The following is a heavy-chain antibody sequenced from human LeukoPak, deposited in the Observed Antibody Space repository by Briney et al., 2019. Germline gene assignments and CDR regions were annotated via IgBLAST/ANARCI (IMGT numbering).Heavy chain of an antibody. CDR1: GYTFTGYY. V-gene: IGHV1-2*02. CDR2: INPNSGGT. J-gene: IGHJ4*02. Sequence: ASVKVSCKAAGYTFTGYYMHWVRQAPGQGLEWMGWINPNSGGTNYAQKFQGRVTMTRDTSISTAYMELSRLRSDDTAVYYCARVGEPLYYYDGSGYYVYWGQGTLVTVSS. CDR3: ARVGEPLYYYDGSGYYVY. D-gene: IGHD3-22*01.